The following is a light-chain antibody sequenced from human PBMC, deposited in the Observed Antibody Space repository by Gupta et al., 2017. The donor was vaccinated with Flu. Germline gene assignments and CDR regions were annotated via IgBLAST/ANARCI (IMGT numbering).Light chain of an antibody. J-gene: IGKJ1*01. Sequence: LSLSGGDSASLTCRASQRLNNKYVAWYEQKQGQAPRLLIYDEANRDTGIADRFSGSGGGREVSIIISRREQEEFAGYYCHHYGSIFPWTFGQGTKVEIK. CDR2: DEA. V-gene: IGKV3-20*01. CDR1: QRLNNKY. CDR3: HHYGSIFPWT.